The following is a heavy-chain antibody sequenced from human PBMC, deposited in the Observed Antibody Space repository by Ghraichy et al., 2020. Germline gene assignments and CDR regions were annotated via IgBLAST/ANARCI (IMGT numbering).Heavy chain of an antibody. CDR3: ARGGYRWYSSSWYFARFDP. CDR1: GGSFSGYY. J-gene: IGHJ5*02. CDR2: INHSGST. D-gene: IGHD6-13*01. V-gene: IGHV4-34*01. Sequence: SQTLSLTCAVYGGSFSGYYWSWIRQPPGKGLEWIGEINHSGSTNYNPSLKSRVTISVDTSKNQFSLKLSSVTAADTAVYYCARGGYRWYSSSWYFARFDPWGQGTLVTVSS.